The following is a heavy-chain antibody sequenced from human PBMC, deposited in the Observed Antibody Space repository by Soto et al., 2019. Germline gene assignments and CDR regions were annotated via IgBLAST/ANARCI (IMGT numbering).Heavy chain of an antibody. CDR1: GYTFTSYG. CDR3: VLNRKESGDYTDYYYYGMDV. CDR2: ISAYNGNT. D-gene: IGHD4-17*01. V-gene: IGHV1-18*01. Sequence: QVQLVQSGAEVKKPGASVKVSCKASGYTFTSYGISWVRQAPGQGLEWMGWISAYNGNTNYAQKLQGRVTMTTDTATSTAYMELRSLRSDDTAVYYCVLNRKESGDYTDYYYYGMDVWGQGTTVTVSS. J-gene: IGHJ6*02.